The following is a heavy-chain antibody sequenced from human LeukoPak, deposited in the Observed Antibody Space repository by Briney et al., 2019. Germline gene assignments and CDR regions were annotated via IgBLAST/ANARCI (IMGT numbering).Heavy chain of an antibody. CDR2: IIPILGIA. Sequence: GASVKVSCKASGGTFSSYAISWVRQAPGQGLEWMGRIIPILGIANYAQKFQGRVTITADKSTSTAYMELSSLRSEDTAVYYCARLRNRWFEADVWGQGTTVTVSS. CDR1: GGTFSSYA. J-gene: IGHJ6*02. D-gene: IGHD3-10*01. V-gene: IGHV1-69*04. CDR3: ARLRNRWFEADV.